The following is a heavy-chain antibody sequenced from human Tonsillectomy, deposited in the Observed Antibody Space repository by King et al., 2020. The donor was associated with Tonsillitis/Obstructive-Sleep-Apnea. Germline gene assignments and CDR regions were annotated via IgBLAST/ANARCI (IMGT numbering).Heavy chain of an antibody. Sequence: VQLQESGPGLVKPSETLSLTCTVSGGSISSYYWSWIRPPPGKGLEWIGYIYYSGSTNYNPSLKSRVTISVDTSKNQFSLKLSSVTAADTAVYYCASVFPGATVDYWGQGTLVTVSS. CDR1: GGSISSYY. V-gene: IGHV4-59*01. CDR3: ASVFPGATVDY. J-gene: IGHJ4*02. D-gene: IGHD6-25*01. CDR2: IYYSGST.